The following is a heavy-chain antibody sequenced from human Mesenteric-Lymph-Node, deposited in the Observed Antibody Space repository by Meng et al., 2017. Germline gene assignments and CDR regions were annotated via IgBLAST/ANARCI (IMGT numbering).Heavy chain of an antibody. V-gene: IGHV3-30*01. Sequence: DDGSNEYYADSVKGRFTISRDNSKDTLNLQMNSLIAKDTAVYYCTTVRGDGVWALWGQGTLVTVSS. J-gene: IGHJ4*02. D-gene: IGHD3-10*01. CDR3: TTVRGDGVWAL. CDR2: DDGSNE.